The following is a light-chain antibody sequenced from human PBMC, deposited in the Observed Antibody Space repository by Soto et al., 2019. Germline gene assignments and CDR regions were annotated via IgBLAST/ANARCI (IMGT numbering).Light chain of an antibody. CDR2: AVA. CDR3: NAQTSGNTYV. V-gene: IGLV2-14*01. CDR1: RSDIGNYNR. Sequence: QSALTQPASVSGSPGQSITISCTGTRSDIGNYNRVSWYQQHPGKAPKLMIYAVADRPSGVPNRFSGSKSGNTASLTISGLQAEDEADYYCNAQTSGNTYVFGTGTKLTVL. J-gene: IGLJ1*01.